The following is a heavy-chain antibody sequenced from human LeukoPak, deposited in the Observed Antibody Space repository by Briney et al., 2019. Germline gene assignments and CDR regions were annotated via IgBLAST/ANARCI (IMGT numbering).Heavy chain of an antibody. J-gene: IGHJ4*02. D-gene: IGHD2-2*02. CDR3: ARATKDRIVVVPAAIGY. V-gene: IGHV3-30-3*01. CDR1: GFTFSSYA. Sequence: GGSLRLSCAASGFTFSSYAMHWVRQAPGKGLEWVAVISYDGSNKYYADSVKGRFTISRDNSKNTLYLQMNSLRAEDTAVYYCARATKDRIVVVPAAIGYWGQGTLVTVSS. CDR2: ISYDGSNK.